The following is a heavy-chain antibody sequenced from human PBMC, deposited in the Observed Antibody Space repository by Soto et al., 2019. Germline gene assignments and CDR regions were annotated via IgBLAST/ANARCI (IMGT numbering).Heavy chain of an antibody. D-gene: IGHD2-21*01. V-gene: IGHV1-8*01. CDR1: GYTFTHYD. CDR2: MNPNTGNT. Sequence: QVQLVQSGADMKKPGASVKVSCKASGYTFTHYDINWVRQATGQGLDWMGWMNPNTGNTGITQKFQDRVTMTRNTTISTAYMELSSLRSDDAALYFCARGVWRPPFDCWGQGTPVTVSS. J-gene: IGHJ4*02. CDR3: ARGVWRPPFDC.